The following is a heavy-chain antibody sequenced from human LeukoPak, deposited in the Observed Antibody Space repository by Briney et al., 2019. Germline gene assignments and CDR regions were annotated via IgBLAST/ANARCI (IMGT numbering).Heavy chain of an antibody. CDR2: ISSSGSTI. Sequence: PGGSLRLSCVASGFTLSSYAMSWVRQAAGKGRGWGSYISSSGSTIYYADSVKGRFTISRDNAKNSLYLQMNSLRAEDTAVYYCARALRDITMIVVATYYFHYWGQGTLVTVSS. J-gene: IGHJ4*02. CDR3: ARALRDITMIVVATYYFHY. V-gene: IGHV3-48*04. D-gene: IGHD3-22*01. CDR1: GFTLSSYA.